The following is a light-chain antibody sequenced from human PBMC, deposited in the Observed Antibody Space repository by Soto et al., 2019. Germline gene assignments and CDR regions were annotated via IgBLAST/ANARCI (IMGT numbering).Light chain of an antibody. J-gene: IGKJ2*01. V-gene: IGKV1-5*03. CDR3: HQYSGLYT. CDR1: QSISRW. Sequence: DIPMTQSPSALSASVGDRVTITCRASQSISRWLAWYQQKPGKAPKLLIYKASSLQGGVPSRFSGSGSGTEFTLTISGLQPDDVATYYCHQYSGLYTCGQGTKLEI. CDR2: KAS.